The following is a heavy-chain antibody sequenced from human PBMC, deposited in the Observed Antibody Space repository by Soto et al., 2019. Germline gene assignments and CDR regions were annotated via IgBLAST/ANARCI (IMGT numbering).Heavy chain of an antibody. D-gene: IGHD6-25*01. V-gene: IGHV4-34*01. CDR1: GGSFSGYY. CDR3: ARMRPQRYFDY. CDR2: INHSGST. J-gene: IGHJ4*02. Sequence: SETLSLTCAVYGGSFSGYYWSWIRQPPGKGLEWIGEINHSGSTNYNPSLKSRVTISVDTSKNQFSLKLSSVTAADTAVYYCARMRPQRYFDYWGQGTLVTVSS.